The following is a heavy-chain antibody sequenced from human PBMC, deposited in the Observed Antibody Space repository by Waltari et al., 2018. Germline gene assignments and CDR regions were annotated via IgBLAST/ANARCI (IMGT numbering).Heavy chain of an antibody. D-gene: IGHD3-22*01. V-gene: IGHV4-59*01. J-gene: IGHJ3*02. CDR2: IYYSGST. CDR3: ARIGDSSGYYYDAFDI. CDR1: GGSISSYY. Sequence: QVQLQESGPGLVKPSETLSLTCTVSGGSISSYYWSWIRQPPGKGLEWIGYIYYSGSTNDNPSLKSRVTISVDTSKNQFSLKLSSVTAADTAVYYCARIGDSSGYYYDAFDIWGQGTMVTVSS.